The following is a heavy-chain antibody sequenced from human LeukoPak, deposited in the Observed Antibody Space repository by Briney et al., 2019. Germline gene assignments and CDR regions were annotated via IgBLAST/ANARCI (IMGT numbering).Heavy chain of an antibody. CDR3: ARVVRVATVTRDAFDI. V-gene: IGHV3-21*01. CDR1: RFTFSSYS. D-gene: IGHD4-17*01. J-gene: IGHJ3*02. CDR2: ISSSSSYI. Sequence: GGSLRLSCAASRFTFSSYSMNWVRQAPGKGLEWVSSISSSSSYIYYADSVKGRFTISRDNAKNSRYLQMNSLRAEDTAVYYCARVVRVATVTRDAFDIWGQGTMVTVSS.